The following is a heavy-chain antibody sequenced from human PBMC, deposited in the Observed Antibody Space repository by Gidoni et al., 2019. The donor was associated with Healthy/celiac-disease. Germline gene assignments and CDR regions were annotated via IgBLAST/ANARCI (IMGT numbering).Heavy chain of an antibody. CDR3: ARGLISGNWFDP. J-gene: IGHJ5*02. Sequence: QVQLVQSGAEVKKPGSSVKVSCKASGGTFSSYTISWVRQAPGQGLEWMGRIIRILGIANYAQKFQGRVTITADKSTSTAYMELSSLRSEDTAVYYCARGLISGNWFDPWGQGTLVTVSS. CDR1: GGTFSSYT. CDR2: IIRILGIA. D-gene: IGHD2-21*01. V-gene: IGHV1-69*02.